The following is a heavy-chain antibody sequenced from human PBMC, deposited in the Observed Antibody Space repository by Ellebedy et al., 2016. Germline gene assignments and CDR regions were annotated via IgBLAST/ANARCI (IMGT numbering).Heavy chain of an antibody. CDR2: IDPNDSYA. Sequence: AESLKISXQGSGYKFTSYWITWVRQTPGKGLEVVGRIDPNDSYADYSPAFQGHVSISADRSTSTAYLQWSSLKASDTAMYFCARKAGDTTGFHDYWGQGALVTVSS. CDR3: ARKAGDTTGFHDY. V-gene: IGHV5-10-1*01. D-gene: IGHD3-9*01. J-gene: IGHJ4*02. CDR1: GYKFTSYW.